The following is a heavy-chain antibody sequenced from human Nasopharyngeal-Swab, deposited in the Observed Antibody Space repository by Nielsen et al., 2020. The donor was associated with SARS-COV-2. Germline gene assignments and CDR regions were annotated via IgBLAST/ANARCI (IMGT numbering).Heavy chain of an antibody. CDR2: INPSGGST. CDR3: ARRGGSYYFDY. Sequence: ASVKVSCKASGGTFSSYAISWVRQAPGQGLQWMGIINPSGGSTSYAQKFQGRVTMTRDTSTSTVYMELSSLRSEDTAVYYCARRGGSYYFDYWGQGTLVTVSS. J-gene: IGHJ4*02. D-gene: IGHD1-26*01. V-gene: IGHV1-46*01. CDR1: GGTFSSYA.